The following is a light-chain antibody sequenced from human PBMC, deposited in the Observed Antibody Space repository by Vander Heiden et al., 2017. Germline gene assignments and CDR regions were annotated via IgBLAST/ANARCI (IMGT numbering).Light chain of an antibody. J-gene: IGKJ1*01. CDR2: KAS. Sequence: DIQMTQSPSTLSASVGDRVTITCRASQIISSWLAWYQQKPGKAPKLLISKASSLESGVPSRFSGSGSGTEFTLTISSLQPDDFATYYCQQDNTYSRTFGQGTKVEIK. CDR1: QIISSW. CDR3: QQDNTYSRT. V-gene: IGKV1-5*03.